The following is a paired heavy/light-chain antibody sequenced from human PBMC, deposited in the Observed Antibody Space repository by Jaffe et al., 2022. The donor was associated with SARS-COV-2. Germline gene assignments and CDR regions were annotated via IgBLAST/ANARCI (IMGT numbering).Heavy chain of an antibody. J-gene: IGHJ4*02. CDR2: IFGDDAR. V-gene: IGHV2-5*02. Sequence: QITLKESGPTLVKPTETLTLTCTFSGFSLTTRGVAVGWVRQPPGKAPDWLAVIFGDDARRYSPSLESRLTITKDTSKNQVVLTMTNMDPVDTATYYCARWGFSGSDNRYWGQGTLVTVSS. D-gene: IGHD6-19*01. CDR1: GFSLTTRGVA. CDR3: ARWGFSGSDNRY.
Light chain of an antibody. CDR2: DTS. V-gene: IGLV7-46*01. Sequence: QAVVTQEPSLTVSPGGTVTLTCGSSTGAVTSGHYPYWFQQKPGQVPRTLIYDTSEKHSWTPARFSGSLLGGKAALTLSGAQPEDEADYYCLLSYSRARPVFGGGTKLTVL. J-gene: IGLJ3*02. CDR3: LLSYSRARPV. CDR1: TGAVTSGHY.